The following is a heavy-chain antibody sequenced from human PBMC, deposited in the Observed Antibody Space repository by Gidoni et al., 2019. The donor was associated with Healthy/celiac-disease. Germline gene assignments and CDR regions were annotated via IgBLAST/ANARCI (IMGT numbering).Heavy chain of an antibody. CDR1: GFTFSSYG. D-gene: IGHD3-10*01. Sequence: QVQLVESGGGVVQPGRSLRLSCAASGFTFSSYGMHGVRQAPGKGLEWVAVIWEDGSNKYYADAVKGRFTISRDNSKNTLYLQMNSLRAEDTAVYYCARDSYGSGSYLSNWFDPWGQGTLVTVSS. CDR2: IWEDGSNK. CDR3: ARDSYGSGSYLSNWFDP. V-gene: IGHV3-33*01. J-gene: IGHJ5*02.